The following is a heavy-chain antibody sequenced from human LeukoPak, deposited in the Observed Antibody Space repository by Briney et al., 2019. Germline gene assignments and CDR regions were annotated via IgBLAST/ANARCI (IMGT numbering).Heavy chain of an antibody. V-gene: IGHV4-59*01. Sequence: SETLSLTCTVSGGSISSYYWSWIRQPPGKGLEWIGYIYYSGSTNYNPSLKSRVTISVDTSKNQFSLKLSSVTAADTAVYYCARGLTISFMDVWGKGTTVTVSS. CDR1: GGSISSYY. CDR2: IYYSGST. CDR3: ARGLTISFMDV. D-gene: IGHD3-3*01. J-gene: IGHJ6*03.